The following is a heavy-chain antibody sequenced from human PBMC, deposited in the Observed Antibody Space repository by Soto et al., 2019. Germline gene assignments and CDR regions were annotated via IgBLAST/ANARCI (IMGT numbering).Heavy chain of an antibody. V-gene: IGHV4-34*01. Sequence: SETLSLTCAVYGGSFSGYYWSWIRQPPGKGLEWIGEINHSGSTNYNPSLKSRVTISVDTSKNQFSLKLSSVTAADTAVHYCARGSEQLVPIYYYYYGMDVWGQGTTVTVSS. D-gene: IGHD6-6*01. CDR2: INHSGST. CDR1: GGSFSGYY. J-gene: IGHJ6*02. CDR3: ARGSEQLVPIYYYYYGMDV.